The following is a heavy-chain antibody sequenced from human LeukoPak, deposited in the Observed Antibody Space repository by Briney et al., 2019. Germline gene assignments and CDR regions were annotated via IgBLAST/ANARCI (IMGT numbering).Heavy chain of an antibody. J-gene: IGHJ3*02. CDR1: GFTFSSYW. D-gene: IGHD5-12*01. CDR3: ARGPGYAVGDAFDI. V-gene: IGHV3-74*01. CDR2: INSDGSST. Sequence: GGSLRLSCAASGFTFSSYWMHWVRQAPEKGLVWVSRINSDGSSTSYADSVKGRFTISRDNAKNTLYLQMNSLRAEDTAVYYCARGPGYAVGDAFDIWGQGTMVTVSS.